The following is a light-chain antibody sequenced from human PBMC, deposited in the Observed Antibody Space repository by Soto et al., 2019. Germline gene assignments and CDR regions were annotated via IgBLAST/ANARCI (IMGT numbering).Light chain of an antibody. CDR3: QQSYSPLIT. CDR1: QSISSY. J-gene: IGKJ5*01. CDR2: AAS. Sequence: DIQMTQSPSSLSASVGDRVTITCRASQSISSYLNWYQQKPGKAPKLLIYAASSLQSGVPSRFSGSGSGTDFTLTISSLQPEDFETYYCQQSYSPLITFGQGTQLEIK. V-gene: IGKV1-39*01.